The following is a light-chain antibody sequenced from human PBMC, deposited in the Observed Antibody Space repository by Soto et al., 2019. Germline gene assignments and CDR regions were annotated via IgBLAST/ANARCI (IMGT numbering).Light chain of an antibody. V-gene: IGLV2-14*01. J-gene: IGLJ1*01. Sequence: LTPPSSVTGSAGQSMINASTGTDTDIGGYYYVSWYQRHPGDAPTLMLSEVNNRPSGVSNRFSGSKSGNTASLPISGLQAEDEADYYCNSYTSSSTHVLGTGTNVTV. CDR2: EVN. CDR1: DTDIGGYYY. CDR3: NSYTSSSTHV.